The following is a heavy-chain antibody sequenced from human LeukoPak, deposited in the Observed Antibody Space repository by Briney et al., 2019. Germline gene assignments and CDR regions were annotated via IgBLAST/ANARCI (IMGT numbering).Heavy chain of an antibody. CDR2: ITGSGTSI. CDR1: GFTFDDYG. CDR3: ARVPNPYSSSWQAYYYYMDV. J-gene: IGHJ6*03. V-gene: IGHV3-48*04. Sequence: RPGGSLRLSCAASGFTFDDYGMSWVRQAPGKGLEWVSCITGSGTSIYYADSVKGRFTISRDNAKNSLYMQMNSLRAEDTAVYYCARVPNPYSSSWQAYYYYMDVWGKGTTVTISS. D-gene: IGHD6-13*01.